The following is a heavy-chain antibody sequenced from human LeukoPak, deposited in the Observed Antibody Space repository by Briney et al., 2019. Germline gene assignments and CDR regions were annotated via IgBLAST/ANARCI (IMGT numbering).Heavy chain of an antibody. V-gene: IGHV4-59*01. CDR1: GGSISSYY. CDR3: ARGYSYGYRWFDP. D-gene: IGHD5-18*01. Sequence: SETLPLTCTVSGGSISSYYWSWIRQPPGKGLEWIGYIYYSGSTNYNPSLKSRVTISVDTSKNQFSLKLSSVTAADTAVYYCARGYSYGYRWFDPWGQGTLVTVSS. J-gene: IGHJ5*02. CDR2: IYYSGST.